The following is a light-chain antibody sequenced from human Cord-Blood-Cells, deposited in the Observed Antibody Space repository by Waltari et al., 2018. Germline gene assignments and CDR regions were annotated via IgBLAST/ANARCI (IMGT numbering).Light chain of an antibody. J-gene: IGLJ3*02. CDR2: LNSDGSH. CDR3: QTWGTGIRV. Sequence: QLVLTQSPSASASLVASVKLTCTLSSGHSSYAIAWHQQQPEKGPRYLMNLNSDGSHSKGDGIPDRFSGSSSGAERYLTISSLQSEDEADYYCQTWGTGIRVFGGGTKLTVL. CDR1: SGHSSYA. V-gene: IGLV4-69*01.